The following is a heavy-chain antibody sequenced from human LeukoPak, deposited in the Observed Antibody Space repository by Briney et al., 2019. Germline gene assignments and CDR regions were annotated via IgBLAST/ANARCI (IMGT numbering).Heavy chain of an antibody. Sequence: SETLSLTCAVYGGSFSGYYWSWIRQPAGKGLEWIGRISSSGSTDYNPSLKSRVTISVDTSKNQFSLKLSSVTAADTAVYFCARGPYSYDGSGAFDIWGQGTMVTVSS. CDR2: ISSSGST. CDR1: GGSFSGYY. CDR3: ARGPYSYDGSGAFDI. J-gene: IGHJ3*02. V-gene: IGHV4-59*10. D-gene: IGHD3-22*01.